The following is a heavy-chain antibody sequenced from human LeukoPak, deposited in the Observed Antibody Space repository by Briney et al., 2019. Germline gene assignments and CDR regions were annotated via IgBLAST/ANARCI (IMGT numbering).Heavy chain of an antibody. V-gene: IGHV1-8*02. CDR2: MNPNIGNT. J-gene: IGHJ4*02. CDR1: GYIFSDYD. CDR3: ARGRCVGTPNCYYFDH. Sequence: ASVKVSCEASGYIFSDYDINWVRQATGQGLEWMGWMNPNIGNTGYTQKFQGRITITRDTSTGTAYMELSSLTSEDTAVYYCARGRCVGTPNCYYFDHWGQGTLVTVSS. D-gene: IGHD1-1*01.